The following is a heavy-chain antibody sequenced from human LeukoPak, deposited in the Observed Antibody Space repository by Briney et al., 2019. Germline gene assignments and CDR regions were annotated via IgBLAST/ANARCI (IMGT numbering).Heavy chain of an antibody. CDR1: GFTFSSYS. CDR3: AKGNPQWLVTGPFDY. J-gene: IGHJ4*02. V-gene: IGHV3-23*01. D-gene: IGHD6-19*01. CDR2: ISGSGGST. Sequence: PGGSLRLSCAASGFTFSSYSMSWVRQAPGKGLEWVSGISGSGGSTDYADSVKGRFTISRDNSKNTLYLQMNSLRAEDMALYYCAKGNPQWLVTGPFDYWGQGTLVTVSS.